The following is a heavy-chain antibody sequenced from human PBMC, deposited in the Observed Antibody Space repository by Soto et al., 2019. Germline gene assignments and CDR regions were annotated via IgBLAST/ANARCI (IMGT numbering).Heavy chain of an antibody. Sequence: GGSLRLSCSASGFTFNNHAMTWVRQAPGKGLEWVSGVSATNGNTYYARSVKGRFSISLDNSKNTRYLQMNNLRVEDTAVYFCTRDERGGDYWYFDIGGRGTLVSVSS. CDR1: GFTFNNHA. V-gene: IGHV3-23*01. J-gene: IGHJ2*01. CDR2: VSATNGNT. CDR3: TRDERGGDYWYFDI. D-gene: IGHD1-1*01.